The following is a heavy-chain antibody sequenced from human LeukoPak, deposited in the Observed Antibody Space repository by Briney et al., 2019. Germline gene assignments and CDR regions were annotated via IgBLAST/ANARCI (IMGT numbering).Heavy chain of an antibody. D-gene: IGHD5-18*01. V-gene: IGHV1-8*03. CDR3: ARGSSYSYGYYYYYYMDV. J-gene: IGHJ6*03. CDR1: GYTFTSYD. CDR2: MNPNSGNT. Sequence: ASVKVSCKASGYTFTSYDINWVRQATGQGLEWMGWMNPNSGNTGYAQQFQGRVTITRNTSINTAYMEVSSLNSEDTAVYYCARGSSYSYGYYYYYYMDVWGKGTTVTVSS.